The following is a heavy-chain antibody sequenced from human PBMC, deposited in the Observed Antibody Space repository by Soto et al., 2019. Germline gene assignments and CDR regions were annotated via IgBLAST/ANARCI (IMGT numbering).Heavy chain of an antibody. CDR1: GYTFTSYG. Sequence: ASVKVSCKASGYTFTSYGISWVRQAPGQGLEWMGWISAYNGNTNYAQKLQGRVTMTTDTSTSTAYMELRSLRSDDTAVYYCARDLERVYDSSGHPGYWGQGTLVTVSS. CDR3: ARDLERVYDSSGHPGY. CDR2: ISAYNGNT. J-gene: IGHJ1*01. D-gene: IGHD3-22*01. V-gene: IGHV1-18*01.